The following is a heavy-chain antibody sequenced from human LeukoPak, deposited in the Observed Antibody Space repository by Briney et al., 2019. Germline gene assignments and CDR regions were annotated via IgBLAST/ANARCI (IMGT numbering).Heavy chain of an antibody. CDR1: GFTVSSNY. J-gene: IGHJ4*02. Sequence: PGGSLRLSCAASGFTVSSNYMSWVRQASGKGLEWVSVIYSGGSTYYADSVKGRFTISRDNSKNTLDLQMNSLRAEDTAVYYCARVRNDILTGYDFDYWGQGTLVTVSS. CDR2: IYSGGST. V-gene: IGHV3-66*02. CDR3: ARVRNDILTGYDFDY. D-gene: IGHD3-9*01.